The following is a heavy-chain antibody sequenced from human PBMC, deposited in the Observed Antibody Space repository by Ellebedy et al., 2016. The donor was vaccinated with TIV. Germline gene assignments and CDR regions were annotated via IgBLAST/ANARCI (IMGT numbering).Heavy chain of an antibody. CDR3: ARRASYGDYAVQVNPWFDP. CDR2: IRQEGDEI. V-gene: IGHV3-7*01. CDR1: GFSFADYA. D-gene: IGHD4-17*01. Sequence: ETLSLTCVASGFSFADYAMHWVRQAPGKGLEWVAKIRQEGDEIYYVESVKGRFTISRDNAKNSLFLQMNSLRVEDTAVYYCARRASYGDYAVQVNPWFDPWGQGTLVTVSS. J-gene: IGHJ5*02.